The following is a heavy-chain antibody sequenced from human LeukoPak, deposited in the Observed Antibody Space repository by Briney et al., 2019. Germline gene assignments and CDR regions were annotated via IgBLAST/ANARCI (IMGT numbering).Heavy chain of an antibody. CDR2: IIPIFGIA. CDR3: ARAVAARPFDP. J-gene: IGHJ5*02. D-gene: IGHD6-6*01. Sequence: SVKVSCKASGGTFSSYAISWVRQAPGQGLEWMGRIIPIFGIANYAQKFQGRITITADKSTSTAYMELSSLRSEDTAVYYCARAVAARPFDPWGQGTLVTVSS. V-gene: IGHV1-69*04. CDR1: GGTFSSYA.